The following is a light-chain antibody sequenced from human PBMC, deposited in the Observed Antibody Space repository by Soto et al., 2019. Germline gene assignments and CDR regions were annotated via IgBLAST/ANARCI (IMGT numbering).Light chain of an antibody. CDR3: QNYNSYSEA. V-gene: IGKV1-5*03. CDR1: QTISCW. J-gene: IGKJ1*01. Sequence: DIQMTQSPSTLSGSVGDRVTMTCRASQTISCWVAWCQQKPGKAPKLLIYKASTLKSGVPSRFSGSGSGTEFALTISSLQPDDFATYYCQNYNSYSEAFVQGTKVELK. CDR2: KAS.